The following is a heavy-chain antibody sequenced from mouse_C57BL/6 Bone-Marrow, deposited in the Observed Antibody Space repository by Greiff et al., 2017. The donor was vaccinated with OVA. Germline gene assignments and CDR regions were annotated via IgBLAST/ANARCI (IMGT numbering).Heavy chain of an antibody. D-gene: IGHD1-1*01. CDR2: IRSKSNNYAT. Sequence: EVQGVESGGGLVQPKGSLKLSCAASGFSFNTYAMNWVRQAPGKGLEWVARIRSKSNNYATYYADSVKDRFTISRDDSESMLYLQMNNLKTEDTAMYYCVRQGDYGSSLYYYAMDYWGQGTSVTVSS. CDR1: GFSFNTYA. J-gene: IGHJ4*01. CDR3: VRQGDYGSSLYYYAMDY. V-gene: IGHV10-1*01.